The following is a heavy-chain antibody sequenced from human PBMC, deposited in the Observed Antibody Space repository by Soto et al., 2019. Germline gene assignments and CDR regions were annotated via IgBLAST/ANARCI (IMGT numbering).Heavy chain of an antibody. D-gene: IGHD3-3*01. CDR2: IYHSGTT. CDR1: GGNIINNYW. Sequence: EIQSHTNTFAGGNIINNYWWAWIRQSPGKGLVWIGSIYHSGTTYYNPSLESRVTISVDTSESRFALKLSSVTAADSAVYYCARTDDVGYYPYFGQGTLVTVSS. J-gene: IGHJ4*02. V-gene: IGHV4-38-2*02. CDR3: ARTDDVGYYPY.